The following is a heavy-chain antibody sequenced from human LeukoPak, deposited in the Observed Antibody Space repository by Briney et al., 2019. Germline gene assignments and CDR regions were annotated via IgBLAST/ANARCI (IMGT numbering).Heavy chain of an antibody. CDR3: ARRYCSSSSCYLDY. CDR2: IYPGDSDI. Sequence: GESLKTSCKGSGYSFSSYWIGWVRQMPGKGLEWMGIIYPGDSDIRYSPSFQGQVTISADKSISTAYLQWSSLKASDTAMYYCARRYCSSSSCYLDYWGQGTLVAVSS. J-gene: IGHJ4*02. V-gene: IGHV5-51*01. CDR1: GYSFSSYW. D-gene: IGHD2-2*01.